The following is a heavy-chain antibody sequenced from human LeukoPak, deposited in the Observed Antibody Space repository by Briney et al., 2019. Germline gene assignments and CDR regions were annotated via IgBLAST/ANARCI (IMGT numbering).Heavy chain of an antibody. Sequence: GESLKISCKGSGYSFTSYWIGWVRQMPGKGLEWMGIIYPGDSDTRYSPSFQGQVTISADKSISTAYLQWSSLKASDTAMYYCARLPSVLRYFDLHPPVSPNALYYFDYWGQGTLVTVSS. CDR3: ARLPSVLRYFDLHPPVSPNALYYFDY. CDR1: GYSFTSYW. V-gene: IGHV5-51*01. CDR2: IYPGDSDT. D-gene: IGHD3-9*01. J-gene: IGHJ4*02.